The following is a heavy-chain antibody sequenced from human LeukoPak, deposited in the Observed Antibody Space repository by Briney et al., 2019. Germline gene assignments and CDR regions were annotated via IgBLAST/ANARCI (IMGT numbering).Heavy chain of an antibody. CDR1: GYTFTGYY. J-gene: IGHJ4*02. Sequence: ASVKVSCKASGYTFTGYYMHWVRQAPGQGLEWMGWINPSGGSTSYAQKFQGRVTMTRDTSTSTVYMELSSLRSEDTAVYYCASQGSYGYNYDYWGQGTLVTVSS. CDR2: INPSGGST. D-gene: IGHD5-24*01. CDR3: ASQGSYGYNYDY. V-gene: IGHV1-46*01.